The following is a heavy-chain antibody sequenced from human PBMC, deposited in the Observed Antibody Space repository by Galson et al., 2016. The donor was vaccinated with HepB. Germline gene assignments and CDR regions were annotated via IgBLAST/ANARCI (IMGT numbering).Heavy chain of an antibody. J-gene: IGHJ4*02. CDR1: GFAFSAYA. CDR3: VKRADGSGISSVYFDY. D-gene: IGHD3-10*01. V-gene: IGHV3-23*01. CDR2: ISGSGGNS. Sequence: SLRLSCAASGFAFSAYAMSWVRQAPGKGLEWVSGISGSGGNSYYADSVKGRFTLSRDKSKNTVDLQMNSLRGEDTAVYYCVKRADGSGISSVYFDYWGQGILVTVSS.